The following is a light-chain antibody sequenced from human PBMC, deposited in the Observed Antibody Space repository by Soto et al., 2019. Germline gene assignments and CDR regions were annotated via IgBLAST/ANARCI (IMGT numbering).Light chain of an antibody. J-gene: IGLJ1*01. V-gene: IGLV2-8*01. Sequence: QSALTQPPSASGSPGQSVTISCTGTKNDIGVYDFVSWYQHHPGKAPRLIIYEVVQRPSGVPDRFSGSKSGNTASLTVSGLQAVDEADYFCKSYAGRNTYVFGSGTKLTVL. CDR3: KSYAGRNTYV. CDR2: EVV. CDR1: KNDIGVYDF.